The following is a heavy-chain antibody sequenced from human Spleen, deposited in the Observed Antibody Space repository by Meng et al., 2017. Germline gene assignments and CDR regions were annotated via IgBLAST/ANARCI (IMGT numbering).Heavy chain of an antibody. V-gene: IGHV1-18*01. J-gene: IGHJ4*02. CDR3: ARGTPGRSYCDY. D-gene: IGHD3-10*01. CDR2: LGAHPGDT. Sequence: QVQPVQSVPEVKKPGASVTVSCKASDYTFTGYGVCWVRQAPGQGLEWMAWLGAHPGDTSFAPKFLGRVTVTADTATATAYMELRSLRSDDTAVYYCARGTPGRSYCDYWGLGTLVTVSS. CDR1: DYTFTGYG.